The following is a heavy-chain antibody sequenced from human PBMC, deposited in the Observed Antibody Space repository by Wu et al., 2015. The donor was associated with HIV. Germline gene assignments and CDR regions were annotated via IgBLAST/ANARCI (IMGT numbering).Heavy chain of an antibody. Sequence: QVQLEQSGAELAKPGASVRVSCQASGYTFTAHYIHWVRQAPGQGLEWMGWIRPDSGATHYAEKFEDRVTMTRDASIDTAYIQLNRLRSDDTAVYFCARDLGDDFAIRGYYWYLDVWGRGTRSPSP. J-gene: IGHJ6*03. D-gene: IGHD2-21*02. CDR1: GYTFTAHY. V-gene: IGHV1-2*02. CDR2: IRPDSGAT. CDR3: ARDLGDDFAIRGYYWYLDV.